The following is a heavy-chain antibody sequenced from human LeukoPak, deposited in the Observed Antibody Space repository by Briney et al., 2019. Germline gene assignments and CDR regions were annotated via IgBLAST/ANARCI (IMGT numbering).Heavy chain of an antibody. Sequence: SETLSLTCAVYGGSFSGYYWSWIRQPPGKGLEWIGYIYYSGSTNYNPSLKSRVTISVDTSKNQFSLKLSSVTAADTAVYYCARRSDTIFGVGSAFDIWGQGTMVTVSS. D-gene: IGHD3-3*01. CDR1: GGSFSGYY. V-gene: IGHV4-59*08. J-gene: IGHJ3*02. CDR3: ARRSDTIFGVGSAFDI. CDR2: IYYSGST.